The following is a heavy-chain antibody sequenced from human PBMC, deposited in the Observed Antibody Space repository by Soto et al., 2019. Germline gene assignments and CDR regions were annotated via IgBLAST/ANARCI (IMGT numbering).Heavy chain of an antibody. CDR1: GFTFSSYG. V-gene: IGHV3-33*01. CDR3: AREAPGSPPDY. J-gene: IGHJ4*02. CDR2: IWYDGSNK. D-gene: IGHD3-10*01. Sequence: GGSLRLSCAASGFTFSSYGMHWVLQAPCKGLEWVAVIWYDGSNKYYADSVKGRFTISRDNSKNTLYLQMNSLRAEDTAVYYCAREAPGSPPDYWGQGTLVTV.